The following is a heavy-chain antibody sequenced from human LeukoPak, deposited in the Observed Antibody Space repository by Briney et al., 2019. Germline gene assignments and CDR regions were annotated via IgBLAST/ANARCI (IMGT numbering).Heavy chain of an antibody. V-gene: IGHV1-24*01. D-gene: IGHD5-24*01. CDR3: APRNVYKGYFDN. J-gene: IGHJ4*02. CDR1: GYTFTELA. CDR2: FDPEDGER. Sequence: GASVKVSCKVSGYTFTELAMHWVRQGPGKGLEWMGSFDPEDGERIYAQKLQGRLIMTEDTSTDTAYLELSSLRSDDTAVYYCAPRNVYKGYFDNWGQGTLVTVSS.